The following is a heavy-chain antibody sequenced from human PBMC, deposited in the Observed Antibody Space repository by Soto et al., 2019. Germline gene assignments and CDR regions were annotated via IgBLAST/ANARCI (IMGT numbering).Heavy chain of an antibody. CDR1: GYSFTSLD. D-gene: IGHD2-21*02. V-gene: IGHV1-8*02. CDR3: ARGITAGFDY. CDR2: MQPSSGRT. Sequence: QVQLVQSGAEVREPGASVKVSCKASGYSFTSLDINWVRQATGQGLEWMGWMQPSSGRTGYAQKLQGRVTMTRDTSINTAYMELSSLTSDDTAFYYCARGITAGFDYWGQGTLVTVSS. J-gene: IGHJ4*02.